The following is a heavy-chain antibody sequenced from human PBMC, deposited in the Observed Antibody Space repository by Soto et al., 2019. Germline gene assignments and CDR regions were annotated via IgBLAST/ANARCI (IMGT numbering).Heavy chain of an antibody. D-gene: IGHD3-3*01. CDR3: LKDLVNIITIFGVVIPTYFDY. J-gene: IGHJ4*02. V-gene: IGHV3-64D*08. Sequence: PGGSLRLSCSASGFTFSSYAMHWVRQAPGKGLEYVSAISSNGGSTYYADSVKGRFTISRDNSKNTLYLQMSSLRAEDTAVYYCLKDLVNIITIFGVVIPTYFDYWGQETLVTVSS. CDR1: GFTFSSYA. CDR2: ISSNGGST.